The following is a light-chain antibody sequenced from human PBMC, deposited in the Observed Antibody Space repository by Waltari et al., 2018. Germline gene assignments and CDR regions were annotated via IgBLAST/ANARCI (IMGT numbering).Light chain of an antibody. Sequence: DIGLTQSPGTLSLSPGERATLSCRASQSISKYLAWYQQKPGQAPRLLIYHASSRAAGIPDRLSGSGSGTDFSLTSSRLEPEDVAVYYCQHYESLPVTFGQGTKVEIK. CDR2: HAS. CDR3: QHYESLPVT. CDR1: QSISKY. V-gene: IGKV3-20*01. J-gene: IGKJ1*01.